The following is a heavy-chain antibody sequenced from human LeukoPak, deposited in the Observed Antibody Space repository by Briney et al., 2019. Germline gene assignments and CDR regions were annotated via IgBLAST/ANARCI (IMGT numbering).Heavy chain of an antibody. Sequence: SETLSLTCTVSGGSISSYYWSWIRQPPGKGLEWIGYIYYSGSTNYNPSLKSRVTISVDTSKNQFSLKLSSVTAADTAVYYCARVGRQWLVTDYWGQGTLVTVPS. D-gene: IGHD6-19*01. V-gene: IGHV4-59*01. CDR1: GGSISSYY. CDR2: IYYSGST. J-gene: IGHJ4*02. CDR3: ARVGRQWLVTDY.